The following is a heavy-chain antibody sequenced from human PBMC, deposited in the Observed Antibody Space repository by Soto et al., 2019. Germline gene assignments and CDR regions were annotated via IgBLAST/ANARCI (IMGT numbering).Heavy chain of an antibody. V-gene: IGHV3-23*01. CDR3: AAPRDEYGSGVSWFTYGMDI. CDR2: LDGAGGST. Sequence: GGSLRLSCLASGFTFSDFAMTWVRHVPGRGLEWVASLDGAGGSTYYAESVRGRFSISRDNSQNTLFLQMKRLTVDDTAIYYCAAPRDEYGSGVSWFTYGMDIWGQGTTVTVSS. J-gene: IGHJ6*02. CDR1: GFTFSDFA. D-gene: IGHD3-10*01.